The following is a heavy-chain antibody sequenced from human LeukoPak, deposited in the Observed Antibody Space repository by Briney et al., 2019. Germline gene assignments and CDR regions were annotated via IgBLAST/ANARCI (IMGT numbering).Heavy chain of an antibody. CDR1: LGSLTTTNW. V-gene: IGHV4-4*02. D-gene: IGHD3-16*01. Sequence: SEALSLTCVLSLGSLTTTNWWRWVRQPPGQGVEWIGEISLSWLTNYSPSLNSRVTMSLDMAKNQPSRNMSSVTAADTAVYYCSREKGAFSPFGFCGQGTLVTVPS. CDR3: SREKGAFSPFGF. CDR2: ISLSWLT. J-gene: IGHJ4*02.